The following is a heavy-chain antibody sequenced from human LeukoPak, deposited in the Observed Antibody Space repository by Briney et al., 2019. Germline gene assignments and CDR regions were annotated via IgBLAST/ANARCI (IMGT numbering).Heavy chain of an antibody. CDR2: MYHSGST. V-gene: IGHV4-38-2*02. CDR3: ARGPRFGELLWHWFNP. Sequence: SETLSLTCTVSGYSISSGHYWGWIRQPPGKGLEWIGSMYHSGSTYYNPPLKSRVTISEDTSKNQFSLKLRSVTAADTAVYYCARGPRFGELLWHWFNPWGQGTLVTVSS. CDR1: GYSISSGHY. D-gene: IGHD3-10*01. J-gene: IGHJ5*02.